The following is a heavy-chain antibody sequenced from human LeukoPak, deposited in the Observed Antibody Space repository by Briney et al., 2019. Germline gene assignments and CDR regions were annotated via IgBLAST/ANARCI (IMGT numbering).Heavy chain of an antibody. CDR3: ARAALSYDILTGSPWEFDY. CDR2: ISAYNGNT. CDR1: GYTFTSYG. D-gene: IGHD3-9*01. Sequence: ASVKVSCKASGYTFTSYGISWVRQAPGQGLEWMGWISAYNGNTNYAQKLQGRVTITTDESTSTAYMELSSLRSEDTAVYYCARAALSYDILTGSPWEFDYWGQGTLVTVSS. J-gene: IGHJ4*02. V-gene: IGHV1-18*01.